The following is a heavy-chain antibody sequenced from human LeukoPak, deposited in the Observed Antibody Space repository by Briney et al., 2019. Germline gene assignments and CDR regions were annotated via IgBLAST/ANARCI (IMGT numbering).Heavy chain of an antibody. Sequence: ASVKVSCKAPGYTFSAYDINWVRQATGQGLEWMGWMNPNSGNTGFAQKFQGRVTMTRDTSINTAYMVLSNLRSEDTAVYYCARVSQTPAYYYTSGYYYHGYWGQGTRVTVSS. CDR1: GYTFSAYD. D-gene: IGHD3-22*01. CDR3: ARVSQTPAYYYTSGYYYHGY. CDR2: MNPNSGNT. J-gene: IGHJ4*02. V-gene: IGHV1-8*01.